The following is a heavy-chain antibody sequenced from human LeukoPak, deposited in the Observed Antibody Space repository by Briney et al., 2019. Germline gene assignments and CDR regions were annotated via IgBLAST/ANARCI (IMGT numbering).Heavy chain of an antibody. Sequence: GGSLRLSCAASGFTFSSYGMNWVRQAPGKGLEWVSSISDGGTYKYYADSVKGRFTISRDSAKNSLYLQMNSLRAEDTAVYYCARSAPATAITDYWGQGTLVTVSS. D-gene: IGHD2-2*02. J-gene: IGHJ4*02. CDR2: ISDGGTYK. CDR1: GFTFSSYG. V-gene: IGHV3-21*01. CDR3: ARSAPATAITDY.